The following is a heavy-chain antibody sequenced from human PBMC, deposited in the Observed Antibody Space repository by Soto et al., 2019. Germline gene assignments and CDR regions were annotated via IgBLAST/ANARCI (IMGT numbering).Heavy chain of an antibody. V-gene: IGHV4-31*03. CDR1: GGSISSRGFS. CDR3: ARDRGHCSGGTCYRGQYYGMDV. CDR2: IYYSGST. J-gene: IGHJ6*02. Sequence: QVQVQESGPGLVKPSQTLSLSCTVSGGSISSRGFSWSWIRHHPGKGLEWIGIIYYSGSTYYNPSLKSRITMSIDTSKNQFSLNLSSVTAADTAEYYCARDRGHCSGGTCYRGQYYGMDVWGQGTTVTVSS. D-gene: IGHD2-15*01.